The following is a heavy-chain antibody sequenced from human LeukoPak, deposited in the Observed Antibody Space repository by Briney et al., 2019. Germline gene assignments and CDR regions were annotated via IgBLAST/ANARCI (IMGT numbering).Heavy chain of an antibody. CDR2: IYSGGST. D-gene: IGHD3-22*01. V-gene: IGHV3-66*01. CDR1: GFTVSSNY. J-gene: IGHJ6*03. CDR3: ARSPSTPDYYDSSGYEYYYMDV. Sequence: GGSLRLSCAASGFTVSSNYMSWVRQAPGKGLEWVSVIYSGGSTYYADSVKGRFTISRDNSKNTLYLQMNSLRAEDTAVYYCARSPSTPDYYDSSGYEYYYMDVWGKGTTVTVSS.